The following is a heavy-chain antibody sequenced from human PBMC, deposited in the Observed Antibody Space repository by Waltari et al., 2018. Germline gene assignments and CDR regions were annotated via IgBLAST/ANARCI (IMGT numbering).Heavy chain of an antibody. J-gene: IGHJ6*02. CDR1: GFPFSSYA. Sequence: EVQLLESGGGLSQPGGSLRLSCAASGFPFSSYAMSWVRQAPGEGWQGVSGVNIDGGGTYYANSVRGRFTISRDNSKNTLYLQMYSLRAEDTAIYYCAKSLEPDRLRYGMDVWGQGTTVTVSS. V-gene: IGHV3-23*01. D-gene: IGHD6-6*01. CDR2: VNIDGGGT. CDR3: AKSLEPDRLRYGMDV.